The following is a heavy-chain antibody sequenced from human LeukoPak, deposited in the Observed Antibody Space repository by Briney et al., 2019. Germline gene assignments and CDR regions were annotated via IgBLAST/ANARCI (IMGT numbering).Heavy chain of an antibody. CDR2: ITTGSSYI. CDR1: GFSFTSYA. J-gene: IGHJ6*03. CDR3: ARVEATTARSYYYYYMDV. D-gene: IGHD1-1*01. Sequence: PGGSLRLSCSASGFSFTSYAMNWVRQAPGKGLEWVSSITTGSSYIYYADSVRGRFSVSRDNAKNSLYLEMNSLRAEDTAAYYCARVEATTARSYYYYYMDVWGKGTTVTVSS. V-gene: IGHV3-21*06.